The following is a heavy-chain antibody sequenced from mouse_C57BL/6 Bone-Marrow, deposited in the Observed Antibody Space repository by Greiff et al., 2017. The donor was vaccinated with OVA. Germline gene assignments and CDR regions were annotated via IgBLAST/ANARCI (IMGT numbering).Heavy chain of an antibody. CDR2: IHPNSGST. CDR3: ARLEGDYDGAWFAY. V-gene: IGHV1-64*01. Sequence: QVQLQQPGAELVKPGASVKLSCKASGYTFTSYWMHWVKQRPGQGLEWIGMIHPNSGSTNYNEKFKSKATLTVDKSSSTAYMQLSSLTSEDSAVYYCARLEGDYDGAWFAYWGQGTLVTVSA. J-gene: IGHJ3*01. D-gene: IGHD2-4*01. CDR1: GYTFTSYW.